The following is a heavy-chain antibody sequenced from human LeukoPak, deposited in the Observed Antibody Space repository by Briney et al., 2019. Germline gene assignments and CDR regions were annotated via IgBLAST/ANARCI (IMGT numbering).Heavy chain of an antibody. J-gene: IGHJ5*02. CDR2: IYDSGST. CDR3: ARLYYDSSRYPNWFDP. D-gene: IGHD3-22*01. V-gene: IGHV4-59*12. CDR1: GDSISSYY. Sequence: SEALSLTCTVSGDSISSYYWSWIRQPPGKGLEWIGYIYDSGSTKYNPSLKSRVTISVDTSKNQFSLKRSSVTAADTAVYYCARLYYDSSRYPNWFDPWGQGTLVTVSS.